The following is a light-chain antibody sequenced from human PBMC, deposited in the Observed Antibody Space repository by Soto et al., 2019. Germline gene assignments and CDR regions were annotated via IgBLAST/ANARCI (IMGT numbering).Light chain of an antibody. V-gene: IGKV2-28*01. J-gene: IGKJ3*01. CDR1: QSLLHSNGYNF. Sequence: DIVMTQSPLSLPVTPGEPASISWRSSQSLLHSNGYNFLDWYLQKPGQSPKLLIYLGSNRASGVPDRFSGSGSGTDFTLKISRVEAEDVGVYYCMQALQTPGTFGPGTKVDIK. CDR3: MQALQTPGT. CDR2: LGS.